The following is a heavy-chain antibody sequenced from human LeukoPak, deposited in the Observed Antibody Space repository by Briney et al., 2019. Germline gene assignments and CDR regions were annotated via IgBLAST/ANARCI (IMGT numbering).Heavy chain of an antibody. V-gene: IGHV1-2*02. CDR3: ARLYYDSSGYYFEDDY. CDR2: INPNGGGT. CDR1: GYTFTGYY. J-gene: IGHJ4*02. Sequence: ASVTVSCKASGYTFTGYYMHWVRQAPGQGLEWMGWINPNGGGTNYAQKFQGRVTMTRDTSISTAYMELSRLRSDDTAVYYCARLYYDSSGYYFEDDYWGQGTLVTVSS. D-gene: IGHD3-22*01.